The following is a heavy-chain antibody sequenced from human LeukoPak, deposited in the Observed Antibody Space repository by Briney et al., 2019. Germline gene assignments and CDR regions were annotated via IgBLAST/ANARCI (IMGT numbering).Heavy chain of an antibody. CDR1: GYTFTSYD. Sequence: ASVKVSCKASGYTFTSYDINWVRQATGQGLEWMGWMNPNSGNTGYAQKFQGRGTMTRNTSISTAYMELSSLRSEDTAVYYCARGPYSSGWYDIYYYYYGMDVWGQGTTVTVSS. J-gene: IGHJ6*02. V-gene: IGHV1-8*01. CDR3: ARGPYSSGWYDIYYYYYGMDV. D-gene: IGHD6-19*01. CDR2: MNPNSGNT.